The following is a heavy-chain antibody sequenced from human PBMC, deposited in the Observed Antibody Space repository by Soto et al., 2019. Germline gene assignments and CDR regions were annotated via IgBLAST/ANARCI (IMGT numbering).Heavy chain of an antibody. CDR1: GYTFASCS. J-gene: IGHJ4*02. Sequence: SVEVTCKAPGYTFASCSRWWACQAPGQRLEWMGWINAGNGNTKYSQKFQGRVTITRDTSASTAYMELSSLRSEDTAVYYCARAWVVVTAPDYWGQGTLVTVSS. D-gene: IGHD2-21*02. CDR2: INAGNGNT. V-gene: IGHV1-3*01. CDR3: ARAWVVVTAPDY.